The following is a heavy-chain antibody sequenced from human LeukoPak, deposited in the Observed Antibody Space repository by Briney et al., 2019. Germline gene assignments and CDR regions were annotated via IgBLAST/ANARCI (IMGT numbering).Heavy chain of an antibody. D-gene: IGHD1-26*01. V-gene: IGHV3-30-3*01. CDR3: ARDYSGSYSSGY. CDR2: ISYDGSNK. J-gene: IGHJ4*02. CDR1: GFTFSSYA. Sequence: GGSLRLSCAASGFTFSSYAMHWVRQAPGKGLEWVAVISYDGSNKYYADSVKGRFTISRDNAKNSLYLQMNSLRAEDTAVYYCARDYSGSYSSGYWGQGTLVTVSS.